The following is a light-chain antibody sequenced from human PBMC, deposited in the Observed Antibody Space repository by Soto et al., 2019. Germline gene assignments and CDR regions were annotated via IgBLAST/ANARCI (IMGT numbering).Light chain of an antibody. CDR3: MRAAHWPGT. J-gene: IGKJ1*01. CDR1: QSLVNSDGNTY. CDR2: QVS. Sequence: DVVMTQSPLSLPVTLGQPASISCRSSQSLVNSDGNTYLNWVQQRPGQSPRSQTYQVSKRAYGVPERFRGSWLGTDFTLKINRVEAEDVGVYYCMRAAHWPGTFGQGTKGEIK. V-gene: IGKV2-30*01.